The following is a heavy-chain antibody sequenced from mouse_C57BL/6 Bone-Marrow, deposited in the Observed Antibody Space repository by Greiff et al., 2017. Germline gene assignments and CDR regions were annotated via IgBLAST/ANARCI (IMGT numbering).Heavy chain of an antibody. J-gene: IGHJ4*01. CDR3: ARDIYYYGSSYAMDY. CDR1: GFTFTSYW. D-gene: IGHD1-1*01. CDR2: IDPSDSYT. V-gene: IGHV1-69*01. Sequence: QVQLQQPGAELVMPGASVKLSCKASGFTFTSYWMHWVKQRPGQGLEWIGVIDPSDSYTNYNQKFKGTSTFTVDKSSSTAYMQLSSLTSEDSAVYYCARDIYYYGSSYAMDYWGQGTSVTVSS.